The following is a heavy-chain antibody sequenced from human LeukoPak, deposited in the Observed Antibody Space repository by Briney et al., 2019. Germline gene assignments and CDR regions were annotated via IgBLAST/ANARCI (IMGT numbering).Heavy chain of an antibody. CDR2: ISSNGGST. CDR3: MNGGRGDQPDY. V-gene: IGHV3-64D*06. J-gene: IGHJ4*02. CDR1: GFTFSGYA. D-gene: IGHD2-2*01. Sequence: PGGSLRLSCSASGFTFSGYAMHWVRQAPGKGLEYVSAISSNGGSTYYADSVKGRFTISRDNSKNTLYLQMSSLRAEDTAVYYCMNGGRGDQPDYWGQGTLVTVSS.